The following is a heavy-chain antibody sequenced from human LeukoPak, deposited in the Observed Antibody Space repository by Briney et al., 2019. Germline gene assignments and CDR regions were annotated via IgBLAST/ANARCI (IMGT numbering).Heavy chain of an antibody. Sequence: GGSLRLSCAASGFTFSSYAMSWVRQAPGKGLEWVSAISGSGGSTYYADSVKGRFTISRDNSKNTLYLQMNILRAEDTAVYYCAKDPRRVVYAIGPDYWGQGTLVTVSS. CDR1: GFTFSSYA. J-gene: IGHJ4*02. V-gene: IGHV3-23*01. CDR2: ISGSGGST. CDR3: AKDPRRVVYAIGPDY. D-gene: IGHD2-8*02.